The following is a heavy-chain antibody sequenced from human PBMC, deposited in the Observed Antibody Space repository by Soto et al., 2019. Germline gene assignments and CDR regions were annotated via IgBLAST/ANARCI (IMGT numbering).Heavy chain of an antibody. CDR2: IYSGGST. CDR3: ARDGSDSSGWSPSYYYGMDV. D-gene: IGHD6-19*01. J-gene: IGHJ6*02. CDR1: GFTVSSNY. Sequence: GALRLSCAASGFTVSSNYMSWVRQAPGKGLEWVSVIYSGGSTYYADSVKGRFTISRDNSKNTLYLQMNSLRAEDTAVYYCARDGSDSSGWSPSYYYGMDVWGQGTTVTVSS. V-gene: IGHV3-53*01.